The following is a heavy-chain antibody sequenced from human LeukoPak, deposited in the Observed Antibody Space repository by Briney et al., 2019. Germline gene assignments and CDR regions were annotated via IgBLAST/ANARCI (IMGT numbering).Heavy chain of an antibody. Sequence: GRSLRLSCAASGVTFSSYAMHWVRQAPGKGLEWVAVISYDGSNKYYADSVKGRFTISRDNSKNTLYLRMNSLRAEDTAVYYCARARYSSSWTLDYWGQGTLVTVSS. CDR2: ISYDGSNK. V-gene: IGHV3-30*01. D-gene: IGHD6-13*01. CDR3: ARARYSSSWTLDY. J-gene: IGHJ4*02. CDR1: GVTFSSYA.